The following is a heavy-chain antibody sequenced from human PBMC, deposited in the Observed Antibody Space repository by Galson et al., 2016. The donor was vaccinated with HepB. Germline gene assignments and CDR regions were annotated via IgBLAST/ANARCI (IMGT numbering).Heavy chain of an antibody. CDR3: ARAAGHEYYFYGMEV. CDR2: IYYTGSI. CDR1: GRSISCSGYH. V-gene: IGHV4-39*01. Sequence: SDTLSLTCTVSGRSISCSGYHWRWFRQPPGLGLEWNGYIYYTGSIYHNPSLESRLSISVDTSKNPIALPLTSVTAADTAVYYCARAAGHEYYFYGMEVSGEGTTVTVSS. D-gene: IGHD6-13*01. J-gene: IGHJ6*04.